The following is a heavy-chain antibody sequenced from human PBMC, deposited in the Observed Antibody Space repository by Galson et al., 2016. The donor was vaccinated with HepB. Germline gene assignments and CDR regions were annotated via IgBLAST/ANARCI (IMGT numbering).Heavy chain of an antibody. CDR2: ISAYNGNT. CDR3: ARDLIFAGTFDC. V-gene: IGHV1-18*01. Sequence: VKVSCKASGYTFTSYGISWVRQAPGQGLEWMGWISAYNGNTNYAQRLQGRVTMTTDTSTSTAYMELRSLRSDDTAVYYCARDLIFAGTFDCWGQGTLVTVSS. D-gene: IGHD3-10*01. J-gene: IGHJ4*02. CDR1: GYTFTSYG.